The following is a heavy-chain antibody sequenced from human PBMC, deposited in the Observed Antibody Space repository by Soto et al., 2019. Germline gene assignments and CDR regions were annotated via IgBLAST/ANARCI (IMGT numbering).Heavy chain of an antibody. CDR3: ARVYSGTSWDLSYFDY. J-gene: IGHJ4*02. D-gene: IGHD1-26*01. CDR2: IKNKFNSDTP. Sequence: GGSLRLSCAAAGFTFIDPCIHWVRQDPGKGLEWVGRIKNKFNSDTPEYAASVKRRFTISRDDSKNSLYLQMNSLETEDTAVYYCARVYSGTSWDLSYFDYWGQGTQVTVSS. V-gene: IGHV3-72*01. CDR1: GFTFIDPC.